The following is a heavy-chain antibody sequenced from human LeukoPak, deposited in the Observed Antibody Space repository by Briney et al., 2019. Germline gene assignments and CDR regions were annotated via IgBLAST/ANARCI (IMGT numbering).Heavy chain of an antibody. CDR3: ARDTYNWKDDAEDYYYYGMAV. CDR1: GGSISSYY. D-gene: IGHD1-1*01. Sequence: PSETLPLTCTVSGGSISSYYWSWIRQPPGKGLEWIADIYYSGSTNYNPSLKSRVTISVATSTNQFSLKLSSVTAADTAVYYCARDTYNWKDDAEDYYYYGMAVWGKGTTVTASS. V-gene: IGHV4-59*01. J-gene: IGHJ6*04. CDR2: IYYSGST.